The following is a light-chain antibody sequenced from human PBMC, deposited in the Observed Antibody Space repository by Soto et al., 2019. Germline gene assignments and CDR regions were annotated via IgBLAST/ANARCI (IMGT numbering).Light chain of an antibody. CDR1: QSVSSSY. CDR2: GAS. V-gene: IGKV3-20*01. J-gene: IGKJ1*01. CDR3: QQYGSPWT. Sequence: EIVLTQSPGTLSLSPGERATLSCRASQSVSSSYLAWYQQKPGQAPRLLIYGASSRATGIPDRFSGSGSGTDFTLTISRLEPEDFAVYYCQQYGSPWTFGQGNKV.